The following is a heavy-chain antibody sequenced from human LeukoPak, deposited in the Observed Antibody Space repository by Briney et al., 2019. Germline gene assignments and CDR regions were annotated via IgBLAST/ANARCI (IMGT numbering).Heavy chain of an antibody. CDR1: GFIFSSYS. D-gene: IGHD6-19*01. CDR2: ISTSSNTI. V-gene: IGHV3-48*02. J-gene: IGHJ4*02. Sequence: GGPLRLSCAASGFIFSSYSMTWVRQAPGKGLEWVSYISTSSNTIYYVDSVKGRFTISRDNAKNSLYLQMNSLRDEDTAVYYCATIRAVAGRSYFDYWGQGTLVTVSS. CDR3: ATIRAVAGRSYFDY.